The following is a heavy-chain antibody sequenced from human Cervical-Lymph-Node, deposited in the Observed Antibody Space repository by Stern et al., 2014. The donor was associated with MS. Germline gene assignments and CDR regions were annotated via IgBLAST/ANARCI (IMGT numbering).Heavy chain of an antibody. CDR2: ISAYNGNT. CDR3: ARDRGRVGATRVYYYYGMDV. D-gene: IGHD1-26*01. Sequence: QLVQSGAEVKKPGASGKVSCKASGYTFTSYGISWVRQAPGQGLEWLGWISAYNGNTNYAQKLKGRVTMTTDTSTSTAYMELRSLRSDDTAVYYCARDRGRVGATRVYYYYGMDVWGQGTTVTVSS. J-gene: IGHJ6*02. CDR1: GYTFTSYG. V-gene: IGHV1-18*04.